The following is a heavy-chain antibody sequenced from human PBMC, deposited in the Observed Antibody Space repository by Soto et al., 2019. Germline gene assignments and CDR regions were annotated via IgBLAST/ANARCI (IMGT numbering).Heavy chain of an antibody. CDR1: VFNFSTSD. J-gene: IGHJ4*02. V-gene: IGHV3-33*05. D-gene: IGHD3-10*01. Sequence: PGGPLSLSCVVSVFNFSTSDMQWVRQAPGQGPVFVAAISAACNCEFYVYFVKCRFTVSRENSKNTGYLQITSLRAEATAVFYCATAEVGCCGPGSLVT. CDR3: ATAEVGC. CDR2: ISAACNCE.